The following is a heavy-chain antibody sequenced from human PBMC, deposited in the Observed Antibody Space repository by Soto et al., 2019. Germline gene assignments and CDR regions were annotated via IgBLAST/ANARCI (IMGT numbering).Heavy chain of an antibody. CDR2: IYYSGSA. J-gene: IGHJ5*02. D-gene: IGHD3-22*01. V-gene: IGHV4-59*01. CDR3: ARRGDSGGWFDP. Sequence: SETLSLTCTVSGGSISSYYWSWIRQPPGKGLEWIGYIYYSGSANYNPSLKSRVTISVDTSKNQFSLKLSSVTAADTAVYYCARRGDSGGWFDPWGQGTLVTVSS. CDR1: GGSISSYY.